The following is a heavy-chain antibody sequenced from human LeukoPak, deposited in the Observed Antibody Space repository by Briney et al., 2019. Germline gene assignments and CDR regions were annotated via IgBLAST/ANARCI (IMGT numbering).Heavy chain of an antibody. D-gene: IGHD3-22*01. Sequence: SETLSLTCTVSGGSISSYYWSWIRQPPGKGLEWIGSIYHSGSTYYNPSLKSRVTISVDTSKNQFSLKLSSVTAADTAVYYCAGEIVVDQGFDWGQGTLVTVSS. J-gene: IGHJ4*02. V-gene: IGHV4-38-2*02. CDR2: IYHSGST. CDR3: AGEIVVDQGFD. CDR1: GGSISSYY.